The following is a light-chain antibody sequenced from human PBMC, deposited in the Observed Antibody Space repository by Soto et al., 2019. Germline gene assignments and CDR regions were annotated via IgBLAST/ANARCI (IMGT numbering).Light chain of an antibody. V-gene: IGLV2-14*03. CDR2: DVR. J-gene: IGLJ3*02. Sequence: LTQPASVSGSPGQAITISCTGTSSDVGAYNLVSWYQQHPVTAPKLIIYDVRNRPSGISSRFSGSRSGNTASLTISGLQSEDEGDYYCSAYTARSTLVFGGGTKVTVL. CDR1: SSDVGAYNL. CDR3: SAYTARSTLV.